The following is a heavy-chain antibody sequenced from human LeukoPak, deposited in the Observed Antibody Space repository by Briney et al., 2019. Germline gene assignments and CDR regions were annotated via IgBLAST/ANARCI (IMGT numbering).Heavy chain of an antibody. CDR3: ARDIREGTLDY. D-gene: IGHD5-24*01. CDR2: IKQDGSEK. V-gene: IGHV3-7*01. Sequence: GGSLRLSCDASGFTLSSHWMSWVRQAPGKGLEWVANIKQDGSEKYYVDSVKGRFTISRDNAKNSLYLQMNSLRAEDTAVYYCARDIREGTLDYWGQGTLVTVSS. J-gene: IGHJ4*02. CDR1: GFTLSSHW.